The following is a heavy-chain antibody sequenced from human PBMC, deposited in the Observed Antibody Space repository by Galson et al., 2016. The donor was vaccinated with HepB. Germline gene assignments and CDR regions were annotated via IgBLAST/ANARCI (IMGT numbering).Heavy chain of an antibody. Sequence: LSCAVSGFTFGDYTMNWLRQAPGKGLEWVGFIRSKAHGGTTEYAASVKGRFTISRDDFKSIAYLQMNSLKTEDTAVYYCTRDRRHCSGAACFYYHYGMDVWGQGTTVTVSS. D-gene: IGHD2-15*01. CDR2: IRSKAHGGTT. CDR1: GFTFGDYT. CDR3: TRDRRHCSGAACFYYHYGMDV. V-gene: IGHV3-49*03. J-gene: IGHJ6*02.